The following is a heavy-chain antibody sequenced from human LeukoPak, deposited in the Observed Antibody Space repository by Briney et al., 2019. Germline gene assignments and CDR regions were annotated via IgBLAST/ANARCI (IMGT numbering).Heavy chain of an antibody. CDR2: IIPIFGIA. CDR3: ARDTNMVRGVIPYYYGMDV. V-gene: IGHV1-69*13. D-gene: IGHD3-10*01. J-gene: IGHJ6*02. Sequence: ASVKVSCKASGGTFSSYAISWVRQAPGQGLEWMGGIIPIFGIANYAQKIQGRVTITADESTSTAYMELSSLRSEDTAVYYCARDTNMVRGVIPYYYGMDVWGQGTTVTVSS. CDR1: GGTFSSYA.